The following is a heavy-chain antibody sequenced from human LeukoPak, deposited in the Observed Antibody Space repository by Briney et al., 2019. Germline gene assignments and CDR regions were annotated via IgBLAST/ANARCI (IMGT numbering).Heavy chain of an antibody. D-gene: IGHD1-26*01. V-gene: IGHV4-59*01. CDR2: MYYSGST. J-gene: IGHJ5*02. CDR3: ARAQVGATDWFDP. Sequence: PSETLSLTCTVSGGSISTYYWNWIRQSPGKGLKWIGYMYYSGSTNYNPSLKSRVTISVDTSKNESSLKLSSVTAADTAVYYCARAQVGATDWFDPWGQGTLVTVSS. CDR1: GGSISTYY.